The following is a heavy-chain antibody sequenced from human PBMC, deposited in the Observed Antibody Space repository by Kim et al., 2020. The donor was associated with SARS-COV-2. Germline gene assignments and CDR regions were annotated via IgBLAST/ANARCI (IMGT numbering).Heavy chain of an antibody. CDR2: ISGSGGST. CDR1: GFTFSSYA. J-gene: IGHJ2*01. V-gene: IGHV3-23*01. Sequence: GGSLRLSCAASGFTFSSYAMSWVRQAPGKGLEWVSAISGSGGSTYYADSVKGRFTISRDNSKNTLYLQMNSLRAEDTAVYYCAKSGSGGYYSIYWYFDLWGRGTLVTVSS. CDR3: AKSGSGGYYSIYWYFDL. D-gene: IGHD3-22*01.